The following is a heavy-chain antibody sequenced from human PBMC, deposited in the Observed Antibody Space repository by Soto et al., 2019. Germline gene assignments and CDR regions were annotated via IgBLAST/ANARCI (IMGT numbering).Heavy chain of an antibody. CDR1: GYTFTSYA. CDR2: INAGNGNT. CDR3: ARDPPVSSGWLEVGTKNYYYDGMDV. D-gene: IGHD6-19*01. Sequence: ASVKVSCKASGYTFTSYAMHWVRQAPGQRLEWMVWINAGNGNTKYSQKFQGRVTITRDTSASTAYMELSSLRSEDTAVYYCARDPPVSSGWLEVGTKNYYYDGMDVWGQGTTVTVSS. J-gene: IGHJ6*02. V-gene: IGHV1-3*01.